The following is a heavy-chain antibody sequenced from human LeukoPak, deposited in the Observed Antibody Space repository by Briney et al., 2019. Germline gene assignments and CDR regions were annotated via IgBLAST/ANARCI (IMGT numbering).Heavy chain of an antibody. CDR2: IYYSGST. J-gene: IGHJ6*02. V-gene: IGHV4-59*01. D-gene: IGHD3-22*01. CDR1: GGSISSYY. CDR3: ARDYYDSSGYGYYYYYGMDV. Sequence: SETLSLTCTVSGGSISSYYWSWIRQPPGKGLEWIGYIYYSGSTNYNPSLKSRVTISVDTSKNQFSLKLSSVTAADTAVYYCARDYYDSSGYGYYYYYGMDVWGQGTTVTVSS.